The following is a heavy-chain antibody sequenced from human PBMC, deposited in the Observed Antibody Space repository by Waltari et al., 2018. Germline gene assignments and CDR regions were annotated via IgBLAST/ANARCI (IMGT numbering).Heavy chain of an antibody. V-gene: IGHV4-4*02. CDR3: ASYCGGDCYPTYYYYGMDV. CDR1: GGPISSSNW. CDR2: IDHSGST. J-gene: IGHJ6*02. Sequence: QVQLQESGPGLVKPSGTLSLTCAVSGGPISSSNWWSWVRQPPGKGLEWIGEIDHSGSTNYNPSLKSRVTISVDKSKNQFSLKLSSVTAADTAVYYCASYCGGDCYPTYYYYGMDVWGQGTTVTVSS. D-gene: IGHD2-21*02.